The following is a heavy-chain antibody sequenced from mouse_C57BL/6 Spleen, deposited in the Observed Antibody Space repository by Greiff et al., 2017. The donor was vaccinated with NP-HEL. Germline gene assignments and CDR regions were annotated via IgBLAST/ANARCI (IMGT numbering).Heavy chain of an antibody. Sequence: QVQLQQSGPELVKPGASVKISCKASGYAFSSSWMNWVKQRPGKGLEWIGRIYPGDGDTNYNGKFKGKATLTADKSSSTAYMQLSSLTSEDSAVYFCARIIYYGNYHHYYAMDYWGQGTSVTVSS. J-gene: IGHJ4*01. CDR1: GYAFSSSW. CDR2: IYPGDGDT. CDR3: ARIIYYGNYHHYYAMDY. V-gene: IGHV1-82*01. D-gene: IGHD2-1*01.